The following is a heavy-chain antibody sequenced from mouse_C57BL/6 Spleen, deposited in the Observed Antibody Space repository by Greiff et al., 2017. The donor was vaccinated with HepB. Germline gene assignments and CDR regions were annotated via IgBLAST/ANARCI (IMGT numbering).Heavy chain of an antibody. CDR3: ASMGYGSSYVY. CDR1: GYSITSGYY. Sequence: EVHLVESGPGLVKPSQSLSLTCSVTGYSITSGYYWNWIRQFPGNKLEWMGYISYDGSNNYNPSLKNRISITRDTSKNQFFLKLNSVTTEDTATYYCASMGYGSSYVYWGQGTTLTVSS. V-gene: IGHV3-6*01. CDR2: ISYDGSN. D-gene: IGHD1-1*01. J-gene: IGHJ2*01.